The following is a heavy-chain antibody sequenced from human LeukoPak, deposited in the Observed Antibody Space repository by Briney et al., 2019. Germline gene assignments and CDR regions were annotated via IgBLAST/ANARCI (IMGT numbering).Heavy chain of an antibody. D-gene: IGHD3-9*01. CDR3: ARGDILTGSYYFGY. Sequence: SETLSLTCTVSGGSMSSYYWSWIRQLPGKGLEWIGYIYYSGSTNYNPSLKSRVTISVDTSKNQFSLKLSSVTAADTAVYYCARGDILTGSYYFGYWGQGTLVTVSS. CDR2: IYYSGST. V-gene: IGHV4-59*01. CDR1: GGSMSSYY. J-gene: IGHJ4*02.